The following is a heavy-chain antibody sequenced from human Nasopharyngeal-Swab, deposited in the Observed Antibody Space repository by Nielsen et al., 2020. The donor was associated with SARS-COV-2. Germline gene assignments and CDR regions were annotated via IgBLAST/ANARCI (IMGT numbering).Heavy chain of an antibody. Sequence: GESLKISCAASGFTFSTYWVHWVRQVPGVGLVWVSRINADGSTTDYADSVKGRFTISRDNAKNTLYLQMNSLRAEDTAVYYCARAGNYYLEYWGQGTLVTVSS. CDR3: ARAGNYYLEY. CDR1: GFTFSTYW. V-gene: IGHV3-74*01. CDR2: INADGSTT. J-gene: IGHJ4*02. D-gene: IGHD1-7*01.